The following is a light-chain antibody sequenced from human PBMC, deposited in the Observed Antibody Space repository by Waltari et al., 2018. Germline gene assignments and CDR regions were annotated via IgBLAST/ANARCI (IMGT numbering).Light chain of an antibody. J-gene: IGKJ4*01. V-gene: IGKV4-1*01. CDR3: QQYYSTPLT. CDR1: QRVLYSSNNKNY. CDR2: WAS. Sequence: DIVMTQSPDSLAVSLGERATINCKSSQRVLYSSNNKNYLAWYQQKPGQPPKLLIYWASTRESWVPDRFSGSGSGTDFTLTISSLQAEDVPVYYCQQYYSTPLTFGGGTKVEIK.